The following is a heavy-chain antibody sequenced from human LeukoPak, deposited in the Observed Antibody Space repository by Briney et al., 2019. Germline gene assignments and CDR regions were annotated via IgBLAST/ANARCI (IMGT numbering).Heavy chain of an antibody. J-gene: IGHJ4*02. CDR1: GYTFTSYD. CDR3: ARDLGYSSSWYDY. CDR2: MNPNSGNT. D-gene: IGHD6-13*01. V-gene: IGHV1-8*01. Sequence: GASVKVSCKASGYTFTSYDINWVRQATGQGLEWMGWMNPNSGNTGYAQKFEGRVTMTRNTSISTAYMELSSLRSEDTAVSYCARDLGYSSSWYDYWGQGTLVTVSS.